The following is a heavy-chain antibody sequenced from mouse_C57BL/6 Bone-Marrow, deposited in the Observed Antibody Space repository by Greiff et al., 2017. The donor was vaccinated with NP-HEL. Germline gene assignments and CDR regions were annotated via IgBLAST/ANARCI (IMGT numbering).Heavy chain of an antibody. D-gene: IGHD2-4*01. J-gene: IGHJ1*03. Sequence: QVQLQQSGPELVKPGASVKLSCKASGYTFTSYDINWVKQRPGQGLEWIGWIYPRAGSTKYNEKFKGKATLTVDTSSSTAYMELHSLTSEDSAVYFCAREGYDYGGDWYFDVWGTGTTVTVSS. CDR3: AREGYDYGGDWYFDV. CDR2: IYPRAGST. CDR1: GYTFTSYD. V-gene: IGHV1-85*01.